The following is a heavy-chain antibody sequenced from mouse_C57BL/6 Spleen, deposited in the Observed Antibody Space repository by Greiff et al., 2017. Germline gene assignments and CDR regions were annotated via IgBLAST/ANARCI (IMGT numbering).Heavy chain of an antibody. V-gene: IGHV1-82*01. J-gene: IGHJ2*01. CDR1: GYAFSSSW. D-gene: IGHD1-1*01. CDR3: ARTPYYYGSSYEGDY. CDR2: IYPGDGDT. Sequence: VKLVESGPELVKPGASVKISCKASGYAFSSSWMNWVKQRPGKGLEWIGRIYPGDGDTNYNGKFKGKATLTADKSSSTAYMQLSSLTSEDSAVYFCARTPYYYGSSYEGDYWGQGTTLTVSS.